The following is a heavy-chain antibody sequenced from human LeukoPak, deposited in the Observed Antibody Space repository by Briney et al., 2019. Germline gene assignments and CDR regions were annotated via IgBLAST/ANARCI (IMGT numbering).Heavy chain of an antibody. D-gene: IGHD4-17*01. CDR3: ARAPGEAYYYCGMDV. CDR2: IYSGGST. CDR1: GFTVSSNY. V-gene: IGHV3-53*01. Sequence: GGSLRLSCAASGFTVSSNYMSWVRQAPGKGLEWVSVIYSGGSTYYADSVKGRFTISRDNSKNTLYLQMNSLRAGDTAVYYCARAPGEAYYYCGMDVWGQGTTVTVSS. J-gene: IGHJ6*02.